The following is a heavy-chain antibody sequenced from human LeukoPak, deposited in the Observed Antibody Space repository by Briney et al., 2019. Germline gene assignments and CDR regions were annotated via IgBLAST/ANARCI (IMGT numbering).Heavy chain of an antibody. CDR3: ARENGGGSDY. D-gene: IGHD5-24*01. CDR2: ITSNGDTT. CDR1: GFTLSGYI. Sequence: GGSLRLSCAASGFTLSGYIMHWFRQAPGEGPESVSAITSNGDTTYYASSVKGRFTISRDNSKNTLYLQMGSLRTEDMAVYYCARENGGGSDYWGQGTLVTVSS. V-gene: IGHV3-64*01. J-gene: IGHJ4*02.